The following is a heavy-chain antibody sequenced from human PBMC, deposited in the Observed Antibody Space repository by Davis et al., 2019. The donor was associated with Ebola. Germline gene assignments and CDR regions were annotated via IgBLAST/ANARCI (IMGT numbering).Heavy chain of an antibody. D-gene: IGHD4-11*01. V-gene: IGHV1-2*02. Sequence: AASVKVSCKASGYTFTDYYIHWVRQAPGQGLEWMGWINPNSGGTNYAQKFQGRVTMARDTSINTAYMELSRLRSDDTAVYYCARGDNNYLYGYYYYGMDVWGQGTTVTVSS. CDR3: ARGDNNYLYGYYYYGMDV. CDR2: INPNSGGT. CDR1: GYTFTDYY. J-gene: IGHJ6*02.